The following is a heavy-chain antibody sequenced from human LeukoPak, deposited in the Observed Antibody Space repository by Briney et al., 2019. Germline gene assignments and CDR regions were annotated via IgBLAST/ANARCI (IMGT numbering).Heavy chain of an antibody. CDR2: IYYSGST. CDR1: GGSISSSSYY. CDR3: ARAHKTDPSSFDI. J-gene: IGHJ3*02. V-gene: IGHV4-39*07. Sequence: SETLSLTCTVSGGSISSSSYYWGWIRQPPGKGLEWIGSIYYSGSTYYNPSLKSRVTISVDTSKNQFSLKLSSVTAADTAVYYCARAHKTDPSSFDIWGQGTMVTVSS.